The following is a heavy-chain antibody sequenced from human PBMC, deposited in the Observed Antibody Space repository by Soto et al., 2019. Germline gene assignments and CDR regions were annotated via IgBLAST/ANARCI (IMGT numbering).Heavy chain of an antibody. CDR2: ISYDGSNK. V-gene: IGHV3-30-3*01. J-gene: IGHJ5*02. D-gene: IGHD6-13*01. CDR3: ARARQQLPTNWFDP. CDR1: GYTFTSYA. Sequence: SCKASGYTFTSYAMHWVRQAPGKGLEWVAVISYDGSNKYYADSVKGRFTISRDNSKNTLYLQMNSLRAEDTAVYYCARARQQLPTNWFDPWGQGTLVTVPQ.